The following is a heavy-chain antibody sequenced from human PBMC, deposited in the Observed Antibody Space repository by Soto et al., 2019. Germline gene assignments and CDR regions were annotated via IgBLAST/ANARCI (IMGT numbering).Heavy chain of an antibody. Sequence: QVQLVQSGAEVKKPGASVKVSCKVSGYTFTSYGISWVRQAPGQGLEWMGWISAYNGNTNYAQKLQGRVTMTTDTSTSTAYMELRSLRSDDTAVYYCARDLAGDILTGYEDYWGQGTLVTVSS. D-gene: IGHD3-9*01. J-gene: IGHJ4*02. CDR2: ISAYNGNT. CDR3: ARDLAGDILTGYEDY. CDR1: GYTFTSYG. V-gene: IGHV1-18*01.